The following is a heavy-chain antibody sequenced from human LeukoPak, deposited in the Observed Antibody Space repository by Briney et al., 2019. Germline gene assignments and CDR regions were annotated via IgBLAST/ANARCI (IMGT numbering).Heavy chain of an antibody. Sequence: GGSLRLSCAASGFTFSSYSMNWVRQAPGKGLEWVAVISYDGSNKYYADSVKGRFTISRDNSKNTLYLQMNSLRAEDTAVYYCAKDSFSGDWGQGTLVTVSS. CDR3: AKDSFSGD. CDR2: ISYDGSNK. V-gene: IGHV3-30*18. CDR1: GFTFSSYS. D-gene: IGHD3-10*01. J-gene: IGHJ4*02.